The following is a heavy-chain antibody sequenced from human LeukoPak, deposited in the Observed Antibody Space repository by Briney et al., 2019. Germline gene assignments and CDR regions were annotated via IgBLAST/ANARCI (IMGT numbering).Heavy chain of an antibody. Sequence: SETLSLTCSVSGYSFTSGHYWGWIRQPPGKGLEWIANIYHTGSAHYNPSLKSRVTISVGTSTNQFSLKLSSVTAADTAVYYCARYCTSTTCIPRGFDYWGQGTLVTVSS. CDR2: IYHTGSA. CDR1: GYSFTSGHY. J-gene: IGHJ4*02. V-gene: IGHV4-38-2*01. D-gene: IGHD2-2*01. CDR3: ARYCTSTTCIPRGFDY.